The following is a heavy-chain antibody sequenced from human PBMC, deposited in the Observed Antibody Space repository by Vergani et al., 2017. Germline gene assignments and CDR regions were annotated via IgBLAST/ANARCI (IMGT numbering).Heavy chain of an antibody. CDR1: GFTFSSCG. Sequence: QVQLVESGGGVVQPGGSLRLSCAASGFTFSSCGMHWVRQAPGKGLEWVAFIRYDGGNKYFADSVKGRFTISRDNAKNSLYLQMNSLRAEDTAVYYCARDGTAGSTSFLTHWGQGTLVTVSS. CDR3: ARDGTAGSTSFLTH. J-gene: IGHJ4*02. V-gene: IGHV3-30*02. D-gene: IGHD2-2*01. CDR2: IRYDGGNK.